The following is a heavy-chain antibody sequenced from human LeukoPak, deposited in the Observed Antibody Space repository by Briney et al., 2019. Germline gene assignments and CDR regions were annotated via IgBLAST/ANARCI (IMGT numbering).Heavy chain of an antibody. Sequence: SETLSLTCTVSGGSISSYYWSWIRQPPGKGLEWIGYIYYSGSTNYNPSLKSRVTISVDTSKNHFSLKLSSVTAADTAVYYCARHRYYDGSGYYYGVIYDYWGQGTLVTVSS. V-gene: IGHV4-59*08. CDR1: GGSISSYY. CDR3: ARHRYYDGSGYYYGVIYDY. J-gene: IGHJ4*02. D-gene: IGHD3-22*01. CDR2: IYYSGST.